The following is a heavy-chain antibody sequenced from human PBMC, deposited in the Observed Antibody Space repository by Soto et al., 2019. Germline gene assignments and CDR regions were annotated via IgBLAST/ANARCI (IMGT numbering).Heavy chain of an antibody. V-gene: IGHV4-39*01. CDR2: VYHNGGA. CDR3: GRVVEGATRHTDPDS. D-gene: IGHD2-21*01. CDR1: GVSIHNSHSF. Sequence: SETLSLTCTVSGVSIHNSHSFWAWIRQPPGKGLQFIASVYHNGGAHYNSSLKSRVTISVDTANNQVSMRMRSLTAADTAFYYCGRVVEGATRHTDPDSWGQGILVTVSS. J-gene: IGHJ5*01.